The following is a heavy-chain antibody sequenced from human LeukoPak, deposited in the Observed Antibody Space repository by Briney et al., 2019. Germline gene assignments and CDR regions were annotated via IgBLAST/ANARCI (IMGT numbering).Heavy chain of an antibody. CDR3: ARTYSYGYLFDY. V-gene: IGHV3-9*01. Sequence: GGSLRLSCAASGFTFDDYAMHWVRQAPGKGLEWVSGISWNSGSIGYADSVKGRFTISRGNAKNSLYLQMNSLRAEDTAVYYCARTYSYGYLFDYWGQGTLVTVSA. D-gene: IGHD5-18*01. J-gene: IGHJ4*02. CDR2: ISWNSGSI. CDR1: GFTFDDYA.